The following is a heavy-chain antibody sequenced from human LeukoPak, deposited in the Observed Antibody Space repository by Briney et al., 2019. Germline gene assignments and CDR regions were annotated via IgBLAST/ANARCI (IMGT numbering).Heavy chain of an antibody. CDR1: GFTFSSYA. D-gene: IGHD6-19*01. CDR3: AKEKVASGWYSPLDY. Sequence: TGGSLRLSCAASGFTFSSYAMTWVRQAPGKGLEGVSTITVIGTSKYYADSVKGRFTISRDNSKNTLYLHMNSLRAEDTAVYYCAKEKVASGWYSPLDYWGQGTLFTVSS. CDR2: ITVIGTSK. V-gene: IGHV3-23*01. J-gene: IGHJ4*02.